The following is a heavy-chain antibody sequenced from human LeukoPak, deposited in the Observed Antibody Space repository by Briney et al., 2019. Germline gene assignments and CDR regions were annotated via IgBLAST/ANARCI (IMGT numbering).Heavy chain of an antibody. Sequence: PGRSLRLSCAASGFTFSSYGMHWVRQAPGKGLEWVAVIWYDGSNKYYADSVKGRFTISRDSSKNTLYLQMNSLRAEDTAVYYCAKHDAVAGSSDYFDYWGQGTLVTVSS. CDR1: GFTFSSYG. CDR3: AKHDAVAGSSDYFDY. J-gene: IGHJ4*02. D-gene: IGHD6-19*01. CDR2: IWYDGSNK. V-gene: IGHV3-33*06.